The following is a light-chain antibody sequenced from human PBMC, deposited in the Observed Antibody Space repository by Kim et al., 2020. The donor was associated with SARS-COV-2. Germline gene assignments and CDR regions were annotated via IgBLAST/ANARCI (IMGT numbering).Light chain of an antibody. Sequence: QSALTQPASVSGSPGQSITISCTGTSSDIGGYNDVSWYQQQSGKAPKLMIYDVTNRPSGVSNRFSGSKSGNTASLTISGLQDEDEADYYCSSYTSSRTLVFGTGTKVTVL. J-gene: IGLJ1*01. CDR1: SSDIGGYND. CDR2: DVT. V-gene: IGLV2-14*03. CDR3: SSYTSSRTLV.